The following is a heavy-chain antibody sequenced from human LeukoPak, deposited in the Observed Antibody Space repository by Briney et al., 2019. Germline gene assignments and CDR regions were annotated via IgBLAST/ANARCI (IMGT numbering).Heavy chain of an antibody. V-gene: IGHV5-10-1*01. CDR3: ARQLAVAGTLEYFQH. D-gene: IGHD6-19*01. Sequence: KYGESLKISCKGSGYSFTSYWISWVRQMPGKGPEWMGRIDPSDSYTNYSPSFQGHVTISADKSISTAYLQWSSLKASDTAMYYCARQLAVAGTLEYFQHWGQGTLVTVSS. CDR1: GYSFTSYW. CDR2: IDPSDSYT. J-gene: IGHJ1*01.